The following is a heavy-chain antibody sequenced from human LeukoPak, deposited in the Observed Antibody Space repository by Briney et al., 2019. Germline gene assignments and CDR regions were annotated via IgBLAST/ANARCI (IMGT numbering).Heavy chain of an antibody. CDR2: IYTSGST. D-gene: IGHD7-27*01. CDR3: AREPYWGPLDY. J-gene: IGHJ4*02. CDR1: GGSISSYY. Sequence: SETLSLTCTVSGGSISSYYWSWIRQPAGKGLEWIGRIYTSGSTNYNPSLKSRVTMSVDTSKNQFSLKLTSVTTADTAFYYCAREPYWGPLDYWGEGILVTVSS. V-gene: IGHV4-4*07.